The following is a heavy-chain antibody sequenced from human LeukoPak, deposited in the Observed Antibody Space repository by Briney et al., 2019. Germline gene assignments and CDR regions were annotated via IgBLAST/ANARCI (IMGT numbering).Heavy chain of an antibody. D-gene: IGHD6-13*01. V-gene: IGHV4-31*03. CDR2: IYYSGST. J-gene: IGHJ4*02. Sequence: KPSQTLSLTCTVSGGSISSGGYYWRWIRQHPGKGLEWIGYIYYSGSTYYNPSLKSRVTISVDTSKNQFSLKLSSVTAADTAVYYCARGGGGQQLVPTLDFDYWGQGTLVTVSS. CDR3: ARGGGGQQLVPTLDFDY. CDR1: GGSISSGGYY.